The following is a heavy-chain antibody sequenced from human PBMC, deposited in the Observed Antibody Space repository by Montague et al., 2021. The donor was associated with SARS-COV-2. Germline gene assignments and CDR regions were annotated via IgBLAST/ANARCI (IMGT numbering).Heavy chain of an antibody. Sequence: SETLSLTCAVSGASISSHEWCCWVRHPPGRGLELRGEIHRDEKTNYNPSLQSRVTKSVDNSNNHSSLRMTSVTAAATAVYYCARVCPSAWRQFDCWGQGILVTVSS. CDR1: GASISSHEW. CDR3: ARVCPSAWRQFDC. D-gene: IGHD6-19*01. V-gene: IGHV4-4*02. J-gene: IGHJ4*02. CDR2: IHRDEKT.